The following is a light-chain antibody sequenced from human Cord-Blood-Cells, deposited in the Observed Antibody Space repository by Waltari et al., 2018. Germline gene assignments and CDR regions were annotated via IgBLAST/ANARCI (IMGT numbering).Light chain of an antibody. CDR3: QQYGSSPNT. CDR2: GAS. CDR1: QSVSSSY. J-gene: IGKJ2*01. Sequence: EIVLTQSPGTPSLSPGERAPLSCRASQSVSSSYLAWYQQKPGQAPRLLIYGASSRATGIPDRFSGSGSGTDFTLTISRLEPEDFAVYYCQQYGSSPNTFGQGTKLEIK. V-gene: IGKV3-20*01.